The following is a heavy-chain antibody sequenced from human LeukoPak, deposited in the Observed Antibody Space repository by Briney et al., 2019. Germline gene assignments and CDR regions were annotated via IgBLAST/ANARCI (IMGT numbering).Heavy chain of an antibody. D-gene: IGHD1-26*01. CDR2: IQDEGISK. J-gene: IGHJ1*01. CDR3: AKASDSAHYLSDT. Sequence: PGGSLRLSCLVSGFAFRAHYMHWVGQAPGKGPEWVAHIQDEGISKTYADSVKGRFAISTDNSKNMVYLDMASLTVADPALNYCAKASDSAHYLSDTWGDGTLVIVSS. V-gene: IGHV3-30*02. CDR1: GFAFRAHY.